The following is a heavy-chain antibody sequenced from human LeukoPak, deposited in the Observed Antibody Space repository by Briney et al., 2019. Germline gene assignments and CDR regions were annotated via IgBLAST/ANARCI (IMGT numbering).Heavy chain of an antibody. D-gene: IGHD5-24*01. J-gene: IGHJ3*02. Sequence: SVKVSCKASGGTFSSYAISWVRHAPGQGREGRGGVIPLFGTANYAQKFQGRVTITADASTSTAYMKLSILSSEDRAVYYCARSRDGQEVDSFDIWGQGTMVTVSS. CDR1: GGTFSSYA. V-gene: IGHV1-69*13. CDR3: ARSRDGQEVDSFDI. CDR2: VIPLFGTA.